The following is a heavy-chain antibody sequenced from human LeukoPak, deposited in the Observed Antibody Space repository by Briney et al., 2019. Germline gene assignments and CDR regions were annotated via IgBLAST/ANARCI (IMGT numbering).Heavy chain of an antibody. Sequence: ASVKVSCKASGYTFTGYYMHWVRQAPGQGLEWMGRINPNSGGTNYAQKFQGRVTMTRDTSISTAYMELSRLRSDDTAVYYCARGAYYYDSSAHHDYWGQGTLVTVSS. CDR2: INPNSGGT. J-gene: IGHJ4*02. V-gene: IGHV1-2*06. D-gene: IGHD3-22*01. CDR3: ARGAYYYDSSAHHDY. CDR1: GYTFTGYY.